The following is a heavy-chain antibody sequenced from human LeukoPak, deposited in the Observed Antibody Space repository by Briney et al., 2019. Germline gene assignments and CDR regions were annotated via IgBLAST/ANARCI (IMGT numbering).Heavy chain of an antibody. V-gene: IGHV4-34*01. Sequence: PSETLSLTCAVYGGSFSGYYWSWIRQPPGKGLEWIGEINHSGSTNYNPSLKSRVTISVDTSKSQFSLKLSSVTAADTAVYYCARGYSSSWYVSYYYYYYGMDVWGQGTTVTVSS. CDR3: ARGYSSSWYVSYYYYYYGMDV. CDR2: INHSGST. D-gene: IGHD6-13*01. J-gene: IGHJ6*02. CDR1: GGSFSGYY.